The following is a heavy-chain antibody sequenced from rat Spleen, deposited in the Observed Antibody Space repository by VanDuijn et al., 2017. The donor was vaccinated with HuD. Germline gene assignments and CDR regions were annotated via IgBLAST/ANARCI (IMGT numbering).Heavy chain of an antibody. CDR2: ISFDGIST. D-gene: IGHD4-3*01. CDR3: TREGNSGYDY. CDR1: GFIFSDYY. V-gene: IGHV5-20*01. J-gene: IGHJ2*01. Sequence: EVQVVESDGGLVQPGRSLKLSCAASGFIFSDYYMAWVRQAPTKGLEWVATISFDGISTYYRDSVKGRFTISRDNARSILYLQMNSLRSEDTATYYCTREGNSGYDYWGQGVMVTVSS.